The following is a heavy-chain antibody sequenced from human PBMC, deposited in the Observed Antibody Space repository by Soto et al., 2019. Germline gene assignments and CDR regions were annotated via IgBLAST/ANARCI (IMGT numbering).Heavy chain of an antibody. CDR3: AREVRIAGRGLPADI. V-gene: IGHV1-18*01. D-gene: IGHD3-10*01. CDR2: INPNNGNT. J-gene: IGHJ3*02. CDR1: GYSFTKYG. Sequence: QVQLVQSGAEVKKPGASVKVSCKTSGYSFTKYGVNWVRQAPGQGLQWMGRINPNNGNTAYAQTLQGRLTITPDTTTSPAYMELGSLRSNATAAYYCAREVRIAGRGLPADIWGPGARVTVSS.